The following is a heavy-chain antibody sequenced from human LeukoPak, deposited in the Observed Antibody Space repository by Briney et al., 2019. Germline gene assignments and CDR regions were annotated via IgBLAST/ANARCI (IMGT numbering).Heavy chain of an antibody. CDR2: IIGGGGST. CDR1: GFPFSSHG. J-gene: IGHJ5*02. CDR3: AREGIVGISGYWFDP. Sequence: GALRLSCAASGFPFSSHGMSWVRQAPGKGLEWVSGIIGGGGSTYYADSVKGRFTISGDNSRNTLFLQMNSLRAEDTAVYYCAREGIVGISGYWFDPWGQGTLVTVSS. V-gene: IGHV3-23*01. D-gene: IGHD1-26*01.